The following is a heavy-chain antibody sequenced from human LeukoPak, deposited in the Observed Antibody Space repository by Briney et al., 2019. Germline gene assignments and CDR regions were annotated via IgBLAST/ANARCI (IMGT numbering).Heavy chain of an antibody. CDR1: GFTFSSYG. J-gene: IGHJ4*02. V-gene: IGHV3-30*02. CDR2: IWYDGSNK. D-gene: IGHD5-18*01. Sequence: GGSLRLSCAASGFTFSSYGMPWVRQAPGKGLEWVAVIWYDGSNKYYADSVKGRFTISRDNSKNTLYLQMNSLRAEDTAVYYCAKTYSYGYLFDYWGQGTLVTVSS. CDR3: AKTYSYGYLFDY.